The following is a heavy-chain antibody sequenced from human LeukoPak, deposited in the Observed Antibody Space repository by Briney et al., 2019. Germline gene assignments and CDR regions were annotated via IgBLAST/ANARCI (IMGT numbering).Heavy chain of an antibody. Sequence: ASVKVSCKASGYTFTGYYMHWVRQAPGQGLEWTGWINPNSGVTNFAQKFQGRVTLTRDTSISTTYMELSRLRSDDTAVYYCARGGSTSSNFDWFDPWGQGTLVTVSS. D-gene: IGHD6-6*01. J-gene: IGHJ5*02. CDR1: GYTFTGYY. CDR3: ARGGSTSSNFDWFDP. V-gene: IGHV1-2*02. CDR2: INPNSGVT.